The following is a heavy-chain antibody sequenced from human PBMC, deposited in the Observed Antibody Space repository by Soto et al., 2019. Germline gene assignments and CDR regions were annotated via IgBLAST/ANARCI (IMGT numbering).Heavy chain of an antibody. CDR2: INSDGTAT. V-gene: IGHV3-74*03. Sequence: EVQLVESGGGLVQPGGSLRLSCAASGFSFSSYWMHWVRQVPGRGLGXVSGINSDGTATKYADSVKGRFAISRDNANNTLHLQMSSLRAEDTAVYYCARGSGFQAGVHGYWGQGTLVTVSS. J-gene: IGHJ4*02. D-gene: IGHD6-25*01. CDR3: ARGSGFQAGVHGY. CDR1: GFSFSSYW.